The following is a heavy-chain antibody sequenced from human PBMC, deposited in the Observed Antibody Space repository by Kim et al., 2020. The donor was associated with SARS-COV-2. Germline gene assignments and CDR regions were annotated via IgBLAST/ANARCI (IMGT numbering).Heavy chain of an antibody. CDR2: INHSGST. CDR3: ARVRGYYGSGSYFNWFDP. D-gene: IGHD3-10*01. CDR1: GGSFSGYY. V-gene: IGHV4-34*01. J-gene: IGHJ5*02. Sequence: SETLSLTCAVYGGSFSGYYWSWIRQPPGKGLEWIGEINHSGSTNYNPSLKSRVTISVDTSKNQFSLKLSSVTAADTAVYYCARVRGYYGSGSYFNWFDPWGQGTLVTVSS.